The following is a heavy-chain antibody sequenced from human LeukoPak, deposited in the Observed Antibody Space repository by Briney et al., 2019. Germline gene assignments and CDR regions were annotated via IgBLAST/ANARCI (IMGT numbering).Heavy chain of an antibody. Sequence: PGRSLRLSCAASGFTFSTYDMHWVRQGTAKGLEWVSTITTAGDTYYPASVKGRFTISRENAKNSLYLQMNSLRAGDTAVYYCAREGTTMVRGVIITPGAFDIWGQGTMVTVSS. CDR2: ITTAGDT. J-gene: IGHJ3*02. CDR3: AREGTTMVRGVIITPGAFDI. CDR1: GFTFSTYD. D-gene: IGHD3-10*01. V-gene: IGHV3-13*04.